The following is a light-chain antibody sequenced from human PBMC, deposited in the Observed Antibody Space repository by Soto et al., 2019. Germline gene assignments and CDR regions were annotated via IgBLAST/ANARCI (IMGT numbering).Light chain of an antibody. Sequence: DIVMTQSPDSLAVSLGEMATITCKSSQTVLDSSNNKDCLSWYQQKPGQPPKLLLYWASTQEFGVPDRFSGSGSGTDFTLTISILQNEDVAVYYCQQYYTTPRTFGHGTKVEVK. CDR3: QQYYTTPRT. J-gene: IGKJ1*01. V-gene: IGKV4-1*01. CDR1: QTVLDSSNNKDC. CDR2: WAS.